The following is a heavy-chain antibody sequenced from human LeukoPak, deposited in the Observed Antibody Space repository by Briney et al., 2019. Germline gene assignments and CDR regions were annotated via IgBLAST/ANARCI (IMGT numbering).Heavy chain of an antibody. CDR3: ARVVVGSWYSWGWSFFDY. Sequence: ASVKVSCKASGYTFTSYGISWVRQAPGQGLEWMGWISAYNGNTNYAQKLQGRVTMTTDTSTSTAYMELRSLRSDDTAVYYCARVVVGSWYSWGWSFFDYWGQGTLVTVSS. J-gene: IGHJ4*02. V-gene: IGHV1-18*01. CDR2: ISAYNGNT. D-gene: IGHD6-13*01. CDR1: GYTFTSYG.